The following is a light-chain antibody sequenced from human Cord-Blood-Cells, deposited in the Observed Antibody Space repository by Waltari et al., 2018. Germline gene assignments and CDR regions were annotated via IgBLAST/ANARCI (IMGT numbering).Light chain of an antibody. CDR1: QSVSSN. J-gene: IGKJ2*01. CDR3: QQYNNWSYT. CDR2: GAS. Sequence: EIVMTQSTATLSVSTGERATLSCRASQSVSSNLAWYQQKPGQAPRLLIYGASTRATGIPARFSGSGAGTEFTLTISILQSEDFSVYCCQQYNNWSYTFGQGTKLEIK. V-gene: IGKV3-15*01.